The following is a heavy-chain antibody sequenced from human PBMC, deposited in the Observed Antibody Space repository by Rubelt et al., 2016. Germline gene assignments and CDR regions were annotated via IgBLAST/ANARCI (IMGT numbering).Heavy chain of an antibody. CDR1: GGSISSSSYY. CDR3: ARGRFLEWLPPDY. CDR2: IYYSGSP. Sequence: QLQLQESGPGLVKPSETLSLTCTVSGGSISSSSYYWGWIRPPPGKGLEWIGSIYYSGSPYYNPSLKSRVTISVDTSKTQFSLKLSSVTAADTAVYYCARGRFLEWLPPDYWGQGTLVTVSS. D-gene: IGHD3-3*01. V-gene: IGHV4-39*01. J-gene: IGHJ4*02.